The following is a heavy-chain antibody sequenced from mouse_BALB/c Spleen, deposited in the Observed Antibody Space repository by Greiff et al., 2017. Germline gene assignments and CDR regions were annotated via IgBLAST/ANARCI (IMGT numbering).Heavy chain of an antibody. CDR3: ARGGYDAAWFAY. Sequence: VKLMESGAELARPGASVKLSCKASGYTFTSYWMQWVKQRPGQGLEWIGAIYPGDGDTRYTQKFKGKATLTADKSSSTAYMQLSSLASEDSAVYYCARGGYDAAWFAYWGQGTLVTVSA. CDR1: GYTFTSYW. V-gene: IGHV1-87*01. D-gene: IGHD2-14*01. J-gene: IGHJ3*01. CDR2: IYPGDGDT.